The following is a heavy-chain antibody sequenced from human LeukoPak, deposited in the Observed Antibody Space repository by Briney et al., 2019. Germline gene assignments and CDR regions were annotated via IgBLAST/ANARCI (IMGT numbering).Heavy chain of an antibody. CDR2: IYTSGST. V-gene: IGHV4-4*07. D-gene: IGHD4-17*01. CDR3: ARGATVTPSYYYYGMDV. CDR1: GGSISSYY. Sequence: PSETLSLTCTVSGGSISSYYWSWIRQPAGKGLEWIGRIYTSGSTNYNPSLKSRVTMSVDTSKNQSSLKLSSVTAADTAVYYYARGATVTPSYYYYGMDVWGQGTTVTVSS. J-gene: IGHJ6*02.